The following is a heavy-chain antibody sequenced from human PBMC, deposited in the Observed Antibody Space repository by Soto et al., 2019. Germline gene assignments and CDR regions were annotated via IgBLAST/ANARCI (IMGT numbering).Heavy chain of an antibody. V-gene: IGHV4-4*07. J-gene: IGHJ6*02. CDR1: GGSIRSYY. D-gene: IGHD1-26*01. CDR3: AREGASGFGMDV. CDR2: IYTTGST. Sequence: SETLSLTCNVSGGSIRSYYWSWIRQPAGKPLEWIGRIYTTGSTNYNPSLKSRVTMSIDTSKSQFSLKVGSVTAADTAVYYCAREGASGFGMDVWGQGTTVTVSS.